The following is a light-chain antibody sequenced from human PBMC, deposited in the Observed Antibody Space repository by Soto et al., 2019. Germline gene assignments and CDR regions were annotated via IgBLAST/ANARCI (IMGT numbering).Light chain of an antibody. V-gene: IGKV3-20*01. Sequence: EILLTQSPGTLSLSPGERATLSCRASQSVSSSYLSWYQLKPGQAPRLLIYGASSRATGIPDRFSGSGSGTDLTLTISRLEPEDCAVYYCQQYGYSFRAFGQGTKVEL. CDR1: QSVSSSY. CDR3: QQYGYSFRA. CDR2: GAS. J-gene: IGKJ1*01.